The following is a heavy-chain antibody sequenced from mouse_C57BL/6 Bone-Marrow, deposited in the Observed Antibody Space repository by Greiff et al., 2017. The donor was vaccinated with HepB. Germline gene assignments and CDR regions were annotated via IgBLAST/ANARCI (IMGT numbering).Heavy chain of an antibody. Sequence: QVHVKQPGAELVKPGASVKLSCKASGYTFTSYWMHWVKQRPGQGLEWIGMIHPNSGSTNYNEKFKSKATLTVDKSSSTAYMQLSSLTSEDSAVYYCANYGHGAWFAYWGQGTLVTVSA. V-gene: IGHV1-64*01. J-gene: IGHJ3*01. CDR2: IHPNSGST. CDR3: ANYGHGAWFAY. CDR1: GYTFTSYW. D-gene: IGHD2-2*01.